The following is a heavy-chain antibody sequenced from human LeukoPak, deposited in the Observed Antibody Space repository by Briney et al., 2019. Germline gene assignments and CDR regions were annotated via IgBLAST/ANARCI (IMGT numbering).Heavy chain of an antibody. CDR1: GFTFSSYG. CDR2: IWYDGSNK. Sequence: GGSLRLSCAASGFTFSSYGMHWVRQAPGKGLEWVAVIWYDGSNKYYADSVKGRFTISRDNSKNTLYPQMNSLRAEDTAVYCCARGVTRYCSSTSCYYFDYWGQGTLVTVSS. J-gene: IGHJ4*02. D-gene: IGHD2-2*01. CDR3: ARGVTRYCSSTSCYYFDY. V-gene: IGHV3-33*01.